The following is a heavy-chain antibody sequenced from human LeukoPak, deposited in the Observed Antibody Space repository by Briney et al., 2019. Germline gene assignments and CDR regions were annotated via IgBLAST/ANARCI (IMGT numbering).Heavy chain of an antibody. CDR1: GFTFSSYG. J-gene: IGHJ4*02. CDR2: ISGSGGST. V-gene: IGHV3-23*01. CDR3: AKDHKYCSGGSCYPGVEQN. Sequence: GGSLRLSCAASGFTFSSYGMHWVRQAPGKGLEWVSAISGSGGSTYYADSVKGRFTISRDNSKNTLYLQMNSLRAEDTAVYYCAKDHKYCSGGSCYPGVEQNWGQGTLVTVSS. D-gene: IGHD2-15*01.